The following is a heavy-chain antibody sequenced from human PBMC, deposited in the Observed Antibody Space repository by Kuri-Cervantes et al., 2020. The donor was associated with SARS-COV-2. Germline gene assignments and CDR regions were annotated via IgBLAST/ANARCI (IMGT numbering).Heavy chain of an antibody. CDR3: ARDRPAVAFDI. V-gene: IGHV3-66*01. Sequence: GESLKISCAASGFSVSDNYMSWVRQAPGKGLEWVSVIYSGGSTYYADSVKGRFTISRDNSKNTLYLQMNSLRAEDTAVYYCARDRPAVAFDIWGQGTMVTVSS. J-gene: IGHJ3*02. CDR2: IYSGGST. CDR1: GFSVSDNY.